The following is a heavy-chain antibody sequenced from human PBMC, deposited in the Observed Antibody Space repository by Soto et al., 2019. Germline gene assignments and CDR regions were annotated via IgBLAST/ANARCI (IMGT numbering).Heavy chain of an antibody. D-gene: IGHD3-16*01. V-gene: IGHV3-21*04. CDR1: GFTFSSYS. Sequence: VESLIISCAASGFTFSSYSMNWVRQAPGKGLEWVSSISSSSSYIYYADSVKGRFTISRYNAKNSLYLQMNSLRAEDTAVYYCAMIPVDTYMIYWFDPWGQGTLVTVSS. J-gene: IGHJ5*01. CDR2: ISSSSSYI. CDR3: AMIPVDTYMIYWFDP.